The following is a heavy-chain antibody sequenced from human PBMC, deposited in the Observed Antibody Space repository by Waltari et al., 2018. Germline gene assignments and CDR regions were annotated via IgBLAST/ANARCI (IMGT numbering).Heavy chain of an antibody. Sequence: QVQLVQSGAEVKKPGASVKVSCKASGYTFTGYYMHWVRQAPGQGLEWMGWINPNSGGTNDAQKFQGRVTMTRDTSISTAYMELSRLRSDDTAVYYCARQTGDRFVRYFDLWGRGTLVTVSS. CDR3: ARQTGDRFVRYFDL. CDR1: GYTFTGYY. D-gene: IGHD7-27*01. V-gene: IGHV1-2*02. CDR2: INPNSGGT. J-gene: IGHJ2*01.